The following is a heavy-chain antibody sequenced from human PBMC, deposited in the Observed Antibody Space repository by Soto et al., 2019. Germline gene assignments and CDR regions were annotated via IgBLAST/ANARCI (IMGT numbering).Heavy chain of an antibody. CDR2: IIPIFGTA. D-gene: IGHD6-19*01. CDR3: AYHIGYSSGWYKVFDY. J-gene: IGHJ4*02. Sequence: QVQLVQSGAEVKKPGSSVKVSCKASGGTFSSYAISWVRQAPGQGLEWLGGIIPIFGTANYAQKFQGRVTITADESTSTAYMELSSLRSEDTAVYYCAYHIGYSSGWYKVFDYWGQGTLVTVSS. V-gene: IGHV1-69*01. CDR1: GGTFSSYA.